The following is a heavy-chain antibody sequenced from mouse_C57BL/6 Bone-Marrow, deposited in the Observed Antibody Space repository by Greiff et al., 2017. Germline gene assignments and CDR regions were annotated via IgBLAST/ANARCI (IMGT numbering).Heavy chain of an antibody. D-gene: IGHD2-2*01. CDR3: AREAVTTGFAY. CDR2: ISYDGSN. CDR1: GYSITSGYY. V-gene: IGHV3-6*01. J-gene: IGHJ3*01. Sequence: EVQRVESGPGLVKPSQSLSLTCSVTGYSITSGYYWNWIRQFPGNKLEWMGYISYDGSNNYNPSLKNRISITRDTSKNQFFLKLNSVTTEDTATYYCAREAVTTGFAYWGQGTLVTVSA.